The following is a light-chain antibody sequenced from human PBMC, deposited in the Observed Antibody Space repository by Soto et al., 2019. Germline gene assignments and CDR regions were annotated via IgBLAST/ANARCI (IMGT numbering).Light chain of an antibody. Sequence: QAVVTQPPSVSGAPVQRVTISFTGSSSNIGAGYDVHWYQQLPGRAPKLLIYGNTNRPSGVPDRLSGSKSGTSASLAITGIQAEDEADYYCLSFDSSLSVVFGGGTQLTVL. CDR3: LSFDSSLSVV. CDR1: SSNIGAGYD. V-gene: IGLV1-40*01. CDR2: GNT. J-gene: IGLJ2*01.